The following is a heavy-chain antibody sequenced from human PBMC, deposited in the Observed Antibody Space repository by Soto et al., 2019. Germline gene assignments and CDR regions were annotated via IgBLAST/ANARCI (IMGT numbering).Heavy chain of an antibody. CDR2: ISGSGGST. CDR1: GFTFSSYA. CDR3: ANTYYDYVWGSNDAFDI. D-gene: IGHD3-16*01. J-gene: IGHJ3*02. Sequence: EVQLLESGGGLVQPGGSLRLSCAASGFTFSSYAMSWVRQAPGKGLEWVSAISGSGGSTYYADSVKGRFTISRDNSQNTLYLQMNSLRAEDTAVYYCANTYYDYVWGSNDAFDIWGQGTMVTVSS. V-gene: IGHV3-23*01.